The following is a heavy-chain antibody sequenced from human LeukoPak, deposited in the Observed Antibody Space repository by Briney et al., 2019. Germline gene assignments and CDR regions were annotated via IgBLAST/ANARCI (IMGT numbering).Heavy chain of an antibody. V-gene: IGHV3-30*18. J-gene: IGHJ4*02. CDR2: ISYHGSNK. CDR1: GLTFSSYG. CDR3: TKDTCGGDCYSGGNDY. Sequence: PGGSLRLSCAASGLTFSSYGMHWVRQAPGKGLEWVAVISYHGSNKYYADSVKGRFTISRDNSKDTLYLQMNSLRAEDTAVYYCTKDTCGGDCYSGGNDYWGQGTLVTVSS. D-gene: IGHD2-21*02.